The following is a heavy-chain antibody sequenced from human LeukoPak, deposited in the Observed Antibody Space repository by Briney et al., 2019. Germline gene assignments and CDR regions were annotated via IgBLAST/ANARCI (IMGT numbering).Heavy chain of an antibody. Sequence: SETLSLTCAVYGGSFSGYYWSWIRQPPGKGLEWIGETNHSGSTNYNPSLKSRVTISVDTSKNQFSLKLSSVTAADTAVYYCARGSRDGYNTFDYWGQGTLVTVSS. CDR3: ARGSRDGYNTFDY. J-gene: IGHJ4*02. CDR2: TNHSGST. V-gene: IGHV4-34*01. CDR1: GGSFSGYY. D-gene: IGHD5-12*01.